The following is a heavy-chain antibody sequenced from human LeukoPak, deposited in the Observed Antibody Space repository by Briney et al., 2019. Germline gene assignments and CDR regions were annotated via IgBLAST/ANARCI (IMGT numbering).Heavy chain of an antibody. CDR3: ARFYGRLDY. D-gene: IGHD3-10*02. CDR2: ISSNGGST. J-gene: IGHJ4*02. V-gene: IGHV3-64*01. CDR1: GFTISSNA. Sequence: PGGSLRLSCTASGFTISSNAMHWVRQAPGKGLEYVSAISSNGGSTYYANSVKGRFTISRDNSKNTLYLQMGSLRAEDMAVYYCARFYGRLDYWGQGTLVTVSS.